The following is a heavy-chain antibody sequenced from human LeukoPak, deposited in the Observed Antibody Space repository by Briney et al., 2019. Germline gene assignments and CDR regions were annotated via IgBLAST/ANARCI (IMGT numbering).Heavy chain of an antibody. V-gene: IGHV3-21*01. CDR2: ISSSSSYI. J-gene: IGHJ4*02. D-gene: IGHD5-12*01. Sequence: GGSLRLSCAASGFTFSSYSMNWVRQAPGKGLEWVSSISSSSSYIYYADSVKRRFTISRDNDKNSLYLQMNSLRAEDTAVYYCAKGATSFDYWGQGTLVTVSS. CDR3: AKGATSFDY. CDR1: GFTFSSYS.